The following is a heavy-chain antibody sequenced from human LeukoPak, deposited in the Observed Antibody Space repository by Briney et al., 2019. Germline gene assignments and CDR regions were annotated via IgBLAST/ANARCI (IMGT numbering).Heavy chain of an antibody. CDR2: IYYTGGT. CDR3: ARDSLYATNWYDP. CDR1: GGSISSYY. V-gene: IGHV4-59*01. Sequence: SETLSLTCTVSGGSISSYYWSWIRQSPGKGLEWIGYIYYTGGTNYNPSLKSRVTLSIDMSKNQFSLKLRSVTAADTAVYYCARDSLYATNWYDPWGQGILVTVSS. D-gene: IGHD2-8*01. J-gene: IGHJ5*02.